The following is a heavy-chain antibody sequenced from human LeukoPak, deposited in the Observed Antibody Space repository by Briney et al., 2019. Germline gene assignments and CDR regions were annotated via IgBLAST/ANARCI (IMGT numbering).Heavy chain of an antibody. CDR1: GFTFSNAW. D-gene: IGHD3-16*01. J-gene: IGHJ4*02. CDR3: AYLFFDY. Sequence: GGSLRLSCAASGFTFSNAWMTWVRQALGKGLEWVGRIKSKTDDGTTDYAAPVKGRFTISRDDSKNTLYLQMNSLKTEDTAVYYCAYLFFDYWGQGALVTVSS. V-gene: IGHV3-15*01. CDR2: IKSKTDDGTT.